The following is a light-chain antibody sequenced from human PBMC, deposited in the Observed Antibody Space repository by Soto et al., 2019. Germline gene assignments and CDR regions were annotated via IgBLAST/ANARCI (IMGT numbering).Light chain of an antibody. Sequence: QSALTQPASVSGSPGQSITISCTGTSSDVGGYIYVSWYRQHPGKAPKPIIYEVSNRPSGVSHRFSGSKSGNTASLTISGLQTEDEADYYCSSFSSITREVFGGGTKLTVL. V-gene: IGLV2-14*01. CDR1: SSDVGGYIY. CDR3: SSFSSITREV. J-gene: IGLJ2*01. CDR2: EVS.